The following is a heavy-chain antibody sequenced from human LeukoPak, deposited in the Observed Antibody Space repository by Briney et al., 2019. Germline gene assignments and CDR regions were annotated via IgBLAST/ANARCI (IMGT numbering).Heavy chain of an antibody. Sequence: ASVKVSCKASGYTFTSYYMHWVRQAPGQGLEWMGIINPSGGSTSYAQKFQGRVTMTRDTSTSTVYMELSSLRSEDTAVYCCAREIGLRLGELSLSANDYWGQGTLVTVSS. CDR2: INPSGGST. J-gene: IGHJ4*02. D-gene: IGHD3-16*02. CDR1: GYTFTSYY. V-gene: IGHV1-46*01. CDR3: AREIGLRLGELSLSANDY.